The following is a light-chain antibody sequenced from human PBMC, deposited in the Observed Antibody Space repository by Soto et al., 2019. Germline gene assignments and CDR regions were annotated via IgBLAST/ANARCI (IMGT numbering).Light chain of an antibody. CDR3: QQTYTIPFA. J-gene: IGKJ2*01. V-gene: IGKV1-39*01. Sequence: DMQMTQSPYSLSASVGDRVTITCRPSQTIDNYLNWYQHKPGKAPKLLIYGASTLQSGVSSRFTGSASGTDFTLTIDNLQAEDFATYYCQQTYTIPFAFGQGTKLEI. CDR1: QTIDNY. CDR2: GAS.